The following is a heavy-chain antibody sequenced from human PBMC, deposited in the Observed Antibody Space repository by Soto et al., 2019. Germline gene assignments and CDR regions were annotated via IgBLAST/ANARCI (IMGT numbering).Heavy chain of an antibody. J-gene: IGHJ5*02. D-gene: IGHD3-22*01. Sequence: EVQLVESGGGLVQPGGSLRLSCAASGFTFRNYWMHWVRQAPGKGLVWVSRINSAGSSTRYADSVKGRFTNCKDNAKNTLYQQMNSLRADDTAVYYCARDLKSSGNEVAIDPWCQGTLVTVS. CDR3: ARDLKSSGNEVAIDP. V-gene: IGHV3-74*01. CDR2: INSAGSST. CDR1: GFTFRNYW.